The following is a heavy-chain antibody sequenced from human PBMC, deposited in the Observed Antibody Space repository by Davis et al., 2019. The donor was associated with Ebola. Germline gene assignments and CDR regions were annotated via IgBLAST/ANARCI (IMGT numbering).Heavy chain of an antibody. V-gene: IGHV5-51*01. CDR2: IYPGDSDS. Sequence: GESLKISCKGSGYSFTSYWIDWVRQMPGKGLEWMGIIYPGDSDSRYSPSFQGQVTISADKSISTAYLQWSSLKASDTAMYYCARHRGDCSGGSCYTKAHDAFDIWGQGTMVTVSS. CDR3: ARHRGDCSGGSCYTKAHDAFDI. CDR1: GYSFTSYW. J-gene: IGHJ3*02. D-gene: IGHD2-15*01.